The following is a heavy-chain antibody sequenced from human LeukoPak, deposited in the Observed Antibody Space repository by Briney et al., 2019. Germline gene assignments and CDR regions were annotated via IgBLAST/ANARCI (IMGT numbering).Heavy chain of an antibody. J-gene: IGHJ4*02. CDR3: ARVPISLYYFDY. Sequence: PSETLSLTCTVSGGSVSSGFYYWSWIRQPPGKGLEWIGYISYSGSTNYNPSLKSRVTISVDTSKNQFSLKLSSVTSADTAVYYCARVPISLYYFDYWGQGTLVTVSS. D-gene: IGHD1-1*01. CDR2: ISYSGST. V-gene: IGHV4-61*01. CDR1: GGSVSSGFYY.